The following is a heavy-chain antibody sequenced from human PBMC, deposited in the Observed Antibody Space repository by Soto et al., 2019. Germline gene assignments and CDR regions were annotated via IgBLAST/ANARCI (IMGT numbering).Heavy chain of an antibody. V-gene: IGHV4-38-2*01. CDR1: GYSITNGYY. Sequence: SETLSLTCAVSGYSITNGYYWGWIRQPPGMGLEWIGSIYHSGSTSYNPSLRSRVTISVVTSKNQFSLKLRSVTAADTAMYYCAKVGGGGPVTAAIWLFDSLGQGTQVTVSS. CDR2: IYHSGST. CDR3: AKVGGGGPVTAAIWLFDS. J-gene: IGHJ4*02. D-gene: IGHD2-21*01.